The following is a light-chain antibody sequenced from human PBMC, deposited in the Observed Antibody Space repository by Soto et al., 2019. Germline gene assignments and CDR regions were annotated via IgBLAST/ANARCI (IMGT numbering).Light chain of an antibody. J-gene: IGKJ1*01. CDR2: GAS. CDR1: QSINTY. Sequence: EIVMTQSPDTPPMSPGETATLSCRASQSINTYLAWYQQKPGQAPRLLIYGASTRATGIPARFSGSGSGTAFTLTISSLQPDDFATYYCQHYNSYSEAFGQGTKVDIK. CDR3: QHYNSYSEA. V-gene: IGKV3-15*01.